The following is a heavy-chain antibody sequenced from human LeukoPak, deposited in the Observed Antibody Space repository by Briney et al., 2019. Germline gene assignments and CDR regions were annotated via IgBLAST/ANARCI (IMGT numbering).Heavy chain of an antibody. D-gene: IGHD3-16*01. CDR2: IYIGGST. J-gene: IGHJ4*02. CDR1: GFTISSNY. V-gene: IGHV3-66*01. Sequence: GESLRLSCAASGFTISSNYMSWVRQAPGKGLEWVSSIYIGGSTYYADSVKGRFTISRDNPNNTLYLQMHSLRAEDTAVYYCAREISRFGIWGQGTLVTVSS. CDR3: AREISRFGI.